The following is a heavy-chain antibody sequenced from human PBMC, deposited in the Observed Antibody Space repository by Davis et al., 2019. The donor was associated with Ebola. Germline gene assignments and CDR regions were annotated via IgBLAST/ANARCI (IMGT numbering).Heavy chain of an antibody. D-gene: IGHD6-19*01. J-gene: IGHJ4*02. Sequence: GGSLRLSCEASGFMFNTYAMHWVRQAPGKGLEWVAVISKDGSSEDYADSLRGRFTISRDKSKSTLFLQMDSLRPEDTAVYYCLAGTNYWGQGTQVIVSS. CDR2: ISKDGSSE. CDR1: GFMFNTYA. CDR3: LAGTNY. V-gene: IGHV3-30*04.